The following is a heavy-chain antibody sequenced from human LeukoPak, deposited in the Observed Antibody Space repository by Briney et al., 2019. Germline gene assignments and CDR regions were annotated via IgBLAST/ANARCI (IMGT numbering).Heavy chain of an antibody. CDR1: GGSFSGYY. CDR3: ARDYSSSFGAFDI. D-gene: IGHD6-13*01. CDR2: INHSGST. Sequence: SETLSLTCAVYGGSFSGYYWSWIRQPPGKGLEWIGEINHSGSTNYNPSLKSRVTISVDTSKNQFSLKLSSVTAADTAVYYCARDYSSSFGAFDIWGQGTMVTVSS. J-gene: IGHJ3*02. V-gene: IGHV4-34*01.